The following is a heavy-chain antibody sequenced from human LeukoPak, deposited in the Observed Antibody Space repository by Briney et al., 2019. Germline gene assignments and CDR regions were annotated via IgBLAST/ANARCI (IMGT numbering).Heavy chain of an antibody. Sequence: PSETLSLTCTVSGGSISSGGYYWSWIRQPPGKGLEWIGYIYHSGSTYYNPSLRSRVAISVDRSKNQFSLKLTSVTAADTAAYYCVREGAQTSFDSWGQGALVAVSS. CDR2: IYHSGST. CDR1: GGSISSGGYY. CDR3: VREGAQTSFDS. D-gene: IGHD3-16*01. V-gene: IGHV4-30-2*01. J-gene: IGHJ4*02.